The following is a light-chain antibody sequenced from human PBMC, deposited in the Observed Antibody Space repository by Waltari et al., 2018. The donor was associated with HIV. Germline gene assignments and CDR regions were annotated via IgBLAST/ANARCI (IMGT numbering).Light chain of an antibody. J-gene: IGKJ1*01. CDR3: QRHDFSFRT. V-gene: IGKV3-20*01. CDR1: QTVSSSD. Sequence: VLTQSPGTLSLSPGERATLSCRASQTVSSSDLAWYQQKSGQSPRLLIYGASSRATCIPERFSGSGSGTDFTLTISRLEPEDFAVYYCQRHDFSFRTFGQGTKVEIK. CDR2: GAS.